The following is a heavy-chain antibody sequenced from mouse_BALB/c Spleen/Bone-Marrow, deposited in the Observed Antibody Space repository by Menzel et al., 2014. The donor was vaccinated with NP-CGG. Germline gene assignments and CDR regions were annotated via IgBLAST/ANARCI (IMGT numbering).Heavy chain of an antibody. CDR3: ARGYYYGSTYGWHFDV. V-gene: IGHV1-87*01. J-gene: IGHJ1*01. CDR2: IYPGDGDT. Sequence: ESGAELARPGASVKLSCKASAYTFTSYWMQWVKQRPGQGLERIGAIYPGDGDTRYTQKFKGKATLTADKSSNAAYMQLSSLASEDSAVYYCARGYYYGSTYGWHFDVWGAGTTVTVSS. D-gene: IGHD1-1*01. CDR1: AYTFTSYW.